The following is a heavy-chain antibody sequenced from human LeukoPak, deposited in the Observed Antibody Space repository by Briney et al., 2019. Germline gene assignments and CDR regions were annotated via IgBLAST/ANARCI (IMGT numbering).Heavy chain of an antibody. V-gene: IGHV3-74*01. D-gene: IGHD1-1*01. CDR1: GFTFSSYW. J-gene: IGHJ4*02. Sequence: GGSLRLSCAASGFTFSSYWMHWVRQAPGKGLVWVSRINSDGSSTSYADSVKGRFTISRDNSKNTLYLQMDSLRADDTAVYYCGSWISPGSTSYDYLGQGTLVTVSS. CDR2: INSDGSST. CDR3: GSWISPGSTSYDY.